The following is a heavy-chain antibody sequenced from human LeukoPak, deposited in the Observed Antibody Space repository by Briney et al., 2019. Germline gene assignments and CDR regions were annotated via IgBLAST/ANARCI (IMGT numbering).Heavy chain of an antibody. CDR3: ARVWRAVALDF. CDR1: GFTFSSYP. Sequence: PGGSLRLSCAASGFTFSSYPVHWVRQAPGKGLEYVSAISSNGRSTYYADSVKGRFTISRDNSNNTLYLQMGSLRADDMAVYYCARVWRAVALDFWGQGTLVTVSS. V-gene: IGHV3-64*02. CDR2: ISSNGRST. J-gene: IGHJ4*02. D-gene: IGHD3-3*01.